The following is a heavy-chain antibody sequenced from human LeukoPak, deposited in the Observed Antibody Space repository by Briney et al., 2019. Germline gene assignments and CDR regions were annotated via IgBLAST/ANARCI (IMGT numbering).Heavy chain of an antibody. CDR2: IIPIFGTT. J-gene: IGHJ4*02. Sequence: SVKVSCKASGGTFSNYAISWVRQAPGQGLRWMGGIIPIFGTTNYAQKFQGRVTITADESTSTAYMELSSLRSEDTAVFYCARGRFGLLWFGELERWGQGTLVTVSS. CDR3: ARGRFGLLWFGELER. V-gene: IGHV1-69*13. D-gene: IGHD3-10*01. CDR1: GGTFSNYA.